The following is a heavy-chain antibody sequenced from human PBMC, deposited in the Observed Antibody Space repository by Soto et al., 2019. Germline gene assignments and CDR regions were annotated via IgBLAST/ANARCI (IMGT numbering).Heavy chain of an antibody. CDR1: GGSFSSYT. CDR2: IIPILGIA. CDR3: ARDTGGGPGPVDY. D-gene: IGHD2-8*02. J-gene: IGHJ4*02. V-gene: IGHV1-69*04. Sequence: ASVKVSCKTSGGSFSSYTISWVRQAPGQGLEWMGRIIPILGIANYAQKFQGRVTITADKSTSTAYMELSSLRSEDTAVYYCARDTGGGPGPVDYWGQGTLVTVSS.